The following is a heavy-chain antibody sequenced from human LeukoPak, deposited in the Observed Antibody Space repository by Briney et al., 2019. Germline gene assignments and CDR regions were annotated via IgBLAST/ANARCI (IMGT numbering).Heavy chain of an antibody. Sequence: GGSLRLSCAASGFTFKGYGMSWVRQAPGKGLEGVSTINENARNTHYADSVQGRFTISRDNSKNTLLLQMNSLRVDDTALYYCTKGDGGWYPIDYWGQGTLVIVSS. V-gene: IGHV3-23*01. CDR2: INENARNT. CDR3: TKGDGGWYPIDY. CDR1: GFTFKGYG. J-gene: IGHJ4*02. D-gene: IGHD6-19*01.